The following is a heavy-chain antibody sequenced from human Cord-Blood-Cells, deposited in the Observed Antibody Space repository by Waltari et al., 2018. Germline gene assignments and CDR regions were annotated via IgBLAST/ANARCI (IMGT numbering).Heavy chain of an antibody. D-gene: IGHD6-6*01. V-gene: IGHV1-69*09. Sequence: QVQLVQYGAEVKKTGSSVKVSCKASGGTFSSYAISWVRQAPGQGLEWMGRIIPILGIANYAQKFQGRVTITADKSTSTAYMELSSLRSEDTAVYYCARERMGSSSYWGQGTLVTVSS. CDR2: IIPILGIA. CDR1: GGTFSSYA. CDR3: ARERMGSSSY. J-gene: IGHJ4*02.